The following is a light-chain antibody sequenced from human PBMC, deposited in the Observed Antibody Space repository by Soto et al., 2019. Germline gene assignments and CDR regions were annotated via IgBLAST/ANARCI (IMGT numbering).Light chain of an antibody. V-gene: IGLV3-21*02. Sequence: SYELAQPPSVSVAPGQTTTVTCRRDKIGSKIVHWYKQMPGQAPVAVVFDATDRPSGIPDRFSASRSGDTATLTISRVDAGDEAEYYCQVWASTAEFFVFGSGTKVTVL. CDR3: QVWASTAEFFV. CDR1: KIGSKI. J-gene: IGLJ1*01. CDR2: DAT.